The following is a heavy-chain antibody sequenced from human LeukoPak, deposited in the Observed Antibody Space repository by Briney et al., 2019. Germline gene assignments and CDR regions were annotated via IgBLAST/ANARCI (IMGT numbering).Heavy chain of an antibody. D-gene: IGHD3-9*01. J-gene: IGHJ4*02. CDR2: INYRGNT. CDR3: ARSPKYYDILTGYFPSHNFDY. V-gene: IGHV4-39*07. Sequence: SETLSPTCTVSGGPISSSSYYWGWIRQPPGKGLGWIGTINYRGNTYYNPSLKSRVAISVDTSKNQFSLKLSSVTAADTAVYYCARSPKYYDILTGYFPSHNFDYWGQGTLVTVSS. CDR1: GGPISSSSYY.